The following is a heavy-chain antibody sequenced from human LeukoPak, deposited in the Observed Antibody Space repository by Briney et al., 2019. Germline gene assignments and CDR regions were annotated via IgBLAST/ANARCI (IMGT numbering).Heavy chain of an antibody. J-gene: IGHJ6*02. CDR1: GSTFTGSY. D-gene: IGHD3-10*01. V-gene: IGHV1-2*02. Sequence: ASVKVSCKASGSTFTGSYMHWVRQAPGQGLEWMGWINPNSGGTNYAQKFQGRVTMTRDTSISTAYMELSRLRSDATAVYYCAREDDYYGSRSYYKDGYYYYYGMDVWGQGTTVTVSS. CDR2: INPNSGGT. CDR3: AREDDYYGSRSYYKDGYYYYYGMDV.